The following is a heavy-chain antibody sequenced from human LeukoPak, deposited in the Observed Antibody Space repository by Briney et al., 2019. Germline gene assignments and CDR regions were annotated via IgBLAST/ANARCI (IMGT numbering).Heavy chain of an antibody. CDR2: ISSSSSYT. V-gene: IGHV3-11*05. CDR3: ARDLEYDYVWGCYNGGAFDI. CDR1: GFTFSDYY. D-gene: IGHD3-16*01. Sequence: PGGSLRLSCAASGFTFSDYYMSWIRQAPGKGLEWVSYISSSSSYTNYADSVKGRFTISRDNAKNSLYLQMNSLRAEDTAVYYCARDLEYDYVWGCYNGGAFDIWGQGTMVTVSS. J-gene: IGHJ3*02.